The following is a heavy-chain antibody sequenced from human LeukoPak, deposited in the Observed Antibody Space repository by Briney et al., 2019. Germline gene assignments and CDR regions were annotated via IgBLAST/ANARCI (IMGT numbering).Heavy chain of an antibody. CDR3: AREISIAAAGDY. V-gene: IGHV3-21*01. J-gene: IGHJ4*02. CDR2: ISSSSSYI. CDR1: GFTFSSSA. D-gene: IGHD6-13*01. Sequence: GGSLRLSCAASGFTFSSSAMNWVRQAPGKGLEWVSSISSSSSYIYYANSVKGRFTISRDNAKNSLYLQMNSLRAEDTAVYYCAREISIAAAGDYWGQGTLVTVSS.